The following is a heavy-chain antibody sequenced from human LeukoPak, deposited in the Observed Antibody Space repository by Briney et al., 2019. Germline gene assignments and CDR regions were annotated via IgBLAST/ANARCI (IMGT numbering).Heavy chain of an antibody. V-gene: IGHV3-30*04. Sequence: PGGSLRLSCAASGFTFSSYAMHWVRQAPGKGLEGVAVISYDGSNKYYADSVKGRFTISRDNSKNALYLQMNSLRAEDTAVYYCARGVAAALGSFDYWGQGTLVTVSS. CDR1: GFTFSSYA. D-gene: IGHD6-13*01. CDR2: ISYDGSNK. CDR3: ARGVAAALGSFDY. J-gene: IGHJ4*02.